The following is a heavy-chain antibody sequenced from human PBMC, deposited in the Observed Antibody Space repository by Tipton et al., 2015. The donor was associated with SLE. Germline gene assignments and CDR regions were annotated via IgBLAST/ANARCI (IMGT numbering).Heavy chain of an antibody. Sequence: LRLSCTVSGGSISSYYWSWIRQPPGKGLEWIGEINHSGSTNYNPSLKSRVTISVDTSKNQFSLKLSSVTAADTAVYYCARHTPPWDYYYYGMDVWGQGTTVTVSS. J-gene: IGHJ6*02. CDR2: INHSGST. CDR3: ARHTPPWDYYYYGMDV. V-gene: IGHV4-59*08. D-gene: IGHD3-16*01. CDR1: GGSISSYY.